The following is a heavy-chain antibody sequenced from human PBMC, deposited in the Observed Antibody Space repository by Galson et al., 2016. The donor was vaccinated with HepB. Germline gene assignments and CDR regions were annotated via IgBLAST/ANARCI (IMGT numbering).Heavy chain of an antibody. CDR1: GGSIISTKYY. CDR2: IYYSGNS. J-gene: IGHJ2*01. D-gene: IGHD4-23*01. V-gene: IGHV4-39*01. Sequence: ETLSLTCTVSGGSIISTKYYWGWIRQSPGKGLEWIATIYYSGNSYYNTSLKSRVAISVDTSKNQFSLRLTSVTAADTAVYFGARRVSDRWYESFEGYFELWGRGNLVTVSS. CDR3: ARRVSDRWYESFEGYFEL.